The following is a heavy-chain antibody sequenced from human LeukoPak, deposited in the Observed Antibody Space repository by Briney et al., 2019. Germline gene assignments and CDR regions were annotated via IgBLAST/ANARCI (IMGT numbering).Heavy chain of an antibody. D-gene: IGHD6-13*01. CDR1: GFTFSSYW. CDR2: VNTDGSTT. CDR3: MRVSAAGTSPDY. J-gene: IGHJ4*02. V-gene: IGHV3-74*01. Sequence: QPGGSLRLPCAASGFTFSSYWMHWVRQAPGKGLVWVSRVNTDGSTTTYADSVKGRFTISRDNAKNALYLQMNSLRAEDTAVYYCMRVSAAGTSPDYWGQGTLGTVSS.